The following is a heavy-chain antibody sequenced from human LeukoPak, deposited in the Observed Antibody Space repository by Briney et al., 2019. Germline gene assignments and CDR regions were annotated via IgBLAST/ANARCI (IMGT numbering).Heavy chain of an antibody. CDR2: ITDNGGTR. CDR3: AIQIGGYVY. Sequence: GGSLRLSCAASGFTFSTFTMHWVRQAPGKGLEYVSGITDNGGTRNYANSVKGRFTISRDNSKNTLYLQMGSLRPDDMAVCYCAIQIGGYVYWGQGTLVTVSS. J-gene: IGHJ4*02. D-gene: IGHD5-12*01. V-gene: IGHV3-64*01. CDR1: GFTFSTFT.